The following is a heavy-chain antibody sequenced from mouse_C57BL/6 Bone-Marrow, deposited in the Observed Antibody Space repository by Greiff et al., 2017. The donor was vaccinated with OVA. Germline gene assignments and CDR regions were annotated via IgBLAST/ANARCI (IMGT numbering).Heavy chain of an antibody. CDR3: ASLPLVLLRGEPDFDY. CDR1: GYTFTDYY. Sequence: EVQLQQSGPVLVKPGASVKMSCKASGYTFTDYYMHWVKQSHGKSLEWIGVIDPYNGGTSYNQKFKGKATLTVDKSSSTSYMALNSLTSEDSAVYYYASLPLVLLRGEPDFDYWGQGTTLTVSS. J-gene: IGHJ2*01. CDR2: IDPYNGGT. D-gene: IGHD1-1*01. V-gene: IGHV1-19*01.